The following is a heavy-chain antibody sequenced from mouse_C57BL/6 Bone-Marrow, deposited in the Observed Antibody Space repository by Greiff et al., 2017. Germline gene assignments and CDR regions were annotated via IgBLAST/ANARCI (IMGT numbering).Heavy chain of an antibody. V-gene: IGHV1-81*01. CDR2: IYPRSGNT. Sequence: QVQLKQSGAELARPGASVKLSCKASGYTFTSYGISWVKQRTGQGLEWIGEIYPRSGNTYYNEKFKGKATLTADKSSSTAYMELRSLTAEDSAVYFCARPRNDYFDYWGQGTTLTVSS. J-gene: IGHJ2*01. D-gene: IGHD3-1*01. CDR3: ARPRNDYFDY. CDR1: GYTFTSYG.